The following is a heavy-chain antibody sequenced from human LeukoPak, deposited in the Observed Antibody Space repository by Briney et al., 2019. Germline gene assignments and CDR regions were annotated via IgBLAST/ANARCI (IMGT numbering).Heavy chain of an antibody. CDR1: GLSFSNYG. J-gene: IGHJ3*02. CDR3: AGVGYCSSSSCFVAFDI. D-gene: IGHD2-2*01. CDR2: IRSDGSNK. V-gene: IGHV3-30*02. Sequence: GGSLRLSCAASGLSFSNYGMHWVRQAPGKGLQWVAFIRSDGSNKYYADSVKGGFTISRDNSKNTVYLQMNRLRVEDTAVYYCAGVGYCSSSSCFVAFDIWGQGTMVTVSS.